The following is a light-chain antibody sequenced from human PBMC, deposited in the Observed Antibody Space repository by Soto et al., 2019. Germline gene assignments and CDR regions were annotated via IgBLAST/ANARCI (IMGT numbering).Light chain of an antibody. CDR3: CSYAGTVAYV. CDR1: SSDVGAYNY. J-gene: IGLJ1*01. Sequence: QSVLTQPASVSGSPGQSITISCTGTSSDVGAYNYVSWYQQHPGKAPKLMIYDVSNRPSGVSNRFSGSKSGNTASLTISGLQAEDEADYFCCSYAGTVAYVFGTGTKVTVL. CDR2: DVS. V-gene: IGLV2-14*03.